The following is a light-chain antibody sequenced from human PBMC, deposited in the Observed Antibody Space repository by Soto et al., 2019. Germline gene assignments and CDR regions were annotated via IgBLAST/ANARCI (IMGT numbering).Light chain of an antibody. Sequence: NFMLTQPHSVSESPGKTVTISCTRSSGNIASNYVQWYQQRPGSAPTTVIYEDDQRPSGVPDRFSGSIDSSSNSASLTISGLKTEDEADYYCQSYDASNQVLGGGTKL. CDR2: EDD. CDR1: SGNIASNY. J-gene: IGLJ3*02. CDR3: QSYDASNQV. V-gene: IGLV6-57*04.